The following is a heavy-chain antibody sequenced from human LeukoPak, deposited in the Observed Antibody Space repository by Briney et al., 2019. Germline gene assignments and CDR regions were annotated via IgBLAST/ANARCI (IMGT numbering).Heavy chain of an antibody. J-gene: IGHJ4*02. D-gene: IGHD6-19*01. V-gene: IGHV4-59*01. CDR3: ARMSKAIAVAGTIDY. CDR1: GGSISSYY. CDR2: IYYSGST. Sequence: SETLSLTCTVSGGSISSYYWSWIWQPPGKGLEWIGYIYYSGSTNYNPSLKSRVTISVDTSKNQFSLKLSSVTAADTAVYYCARMSKAIAVAGTIDYWGQGTLVTVSS.